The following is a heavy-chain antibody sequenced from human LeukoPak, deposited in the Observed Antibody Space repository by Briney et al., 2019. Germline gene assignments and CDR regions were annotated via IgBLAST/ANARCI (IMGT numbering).Heavy chain of an antibody. D-gene: IGHD3-22*01. J-gene: IGHJ4*02. CDR2: IPYDGSNK. CDR1: GFSFSNAW. Sequence: GGSLRLSCAASGFSFSNAWMNWVRQAPGKGLEWVAVIPYDGSNKYYADSVKGRFTISRDNSKNTLYLQMNSLRAEDTAVYYCARDYNYYDSSGYSLWGQGTLVTVSS. CDR3: ARDYNYYDSSGYSL. V-gene: IGHV3-30-3*01.